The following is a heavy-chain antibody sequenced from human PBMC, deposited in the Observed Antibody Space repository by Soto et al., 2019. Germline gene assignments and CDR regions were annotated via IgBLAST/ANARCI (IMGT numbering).Heavy chain of an antibody. J-gene: IGHJ5*02. CDR3: AREDAARIERWFDA. V-gene: IGHV4-31*11. CDR1: GGSIISASYS. CDR2: IYSSGST. Sequence: SETLSLTCAVSGGSIISASYSWNWIRQSPGRGLEWIGHIYSSGSTYYNPSLKSRVSISVDTSNNQFSLKLTSVTAADTAVYFCAREDAARIERWFDAWGQGILVTVSS. D-gene: IGHD6-6*01.